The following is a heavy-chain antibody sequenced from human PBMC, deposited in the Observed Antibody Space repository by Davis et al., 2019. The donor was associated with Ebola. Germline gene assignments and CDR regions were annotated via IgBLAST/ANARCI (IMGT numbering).Heavy chain of an antibody. CDR2: ISSSSSYI. CDR3: ARETGVGY. D-gene: IGHD1-26*01. J-gene: IGHJ4*02. V-gene: IGHV3-21*01. Sequence: GGSLRLSCAASGFTFSSYAMSWVRQAPEKGLEWVSSISSSSSYIYYADSVKGRFTISRDNAKNSLYLQMNSLRAEDTAVYYCARETGVGYWGQGTLVTVSS. CDR1: GFTFSSYA.